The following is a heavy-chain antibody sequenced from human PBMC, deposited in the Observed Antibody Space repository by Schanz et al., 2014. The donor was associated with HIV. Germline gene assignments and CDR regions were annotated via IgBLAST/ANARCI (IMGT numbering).Heavy chain of an antibody. D-gene: IGHD2-2*01. CDR1: RDTFTGYY. J-gene: IGHJ6*02. CDR3: ARTVVPAKREYAMDV. V-gene: IGHV1-69*01. Sequence: QVQLVQSGAEVKKPGASVKVSCEASRDTFTGYYVHWVRQAPGQGLEWMGAIIPVFGTRNYAQRFQGRVTITADDSISTAYMEVSSLRSEDTAVYYCARTVVPAKREYAMDVWGQGTTVSVSS. CDR2: IIPVFGTR.